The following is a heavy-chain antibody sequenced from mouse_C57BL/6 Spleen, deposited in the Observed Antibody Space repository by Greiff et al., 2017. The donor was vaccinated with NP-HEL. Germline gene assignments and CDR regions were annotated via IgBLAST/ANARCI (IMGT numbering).Heavy chain of an antibody. D-gene: IGHD1-1*01. CDR1: GYTFTSYW. J-gene: IGHJ4*01. CDR3: ARFTTVVATNYYAMDY. V-gene: IGHV1-59*01. Sequence: QVQLQQPGAELVRPGTSVKLSCKASGYTFTSYWMHWVKQRPGQGLEWIGVNDPSDSYTNYNQKFKGKATLTVDTSSSTAYMQLSSLTSEDSAVYYCARFTTVVATNYYAMDYWGQGTSVTVSS. CDR2: NDPSDSYT.